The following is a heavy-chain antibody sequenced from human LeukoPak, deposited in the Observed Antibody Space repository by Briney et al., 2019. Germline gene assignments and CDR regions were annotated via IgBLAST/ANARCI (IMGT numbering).Heavy chain of an antibody. CDR3: VKDAERGFDYSNSLEK. D-gene: IGHD4-11*01. Sequence: PGGSLRLSCAASKFIFSHYGMHGVRQAPGKGLEWVAVIFKDGSNQYYTDSVKGRFTVSRDNSQNMLYLQMSSLRPEDTAVYYCVKDAERGFDYSNSLEKWGQGTLVTVSS. CDR1: KFIFSHYG. V-gene: IGHV3-33*06. J-gene: IGHJ4*02. CDR2: IFKDGSNQ.